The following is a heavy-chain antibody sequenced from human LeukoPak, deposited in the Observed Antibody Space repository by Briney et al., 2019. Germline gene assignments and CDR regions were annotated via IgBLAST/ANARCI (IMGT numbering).Heavy chain of an antibody. CDR1: GFTFSNSA. D-gene: IGHD1-14*01. J-gene: IGHJ6*02. CDR2: INGDGGRT. CDR3: AKDIKGTNYYYYGMGA. Sequence: GGSLRLSCAASGFTFSNSAMTWVRQAPGKGLDWVSAINGDGGRTYHADSVKGRFTISRDNSKNTLYLQMNSLRVEDTAVYYCAKDIKGTNYYYYGMGAWGQGTTVTVSS. V-gene: IGHV3-23*01.